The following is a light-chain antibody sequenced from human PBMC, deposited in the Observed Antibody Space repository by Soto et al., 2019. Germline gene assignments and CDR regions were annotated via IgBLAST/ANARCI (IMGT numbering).Light chain of an antibody. CDR1: SSDVGLYDY. V-gene: IGLV2-14*01. Sequence: SGRTQPASMSGSPGQSITISCTGTSSDVGLYDYVSWYQQHPGKAPQLMIYAVSNRPSGVSNRFSASKSGNTASLFISGLQAEDEADYYCRSYTSDSSYVFGSGTKVTVL. CDR2: AVS. J-gene: IGLJ1*01. CDR3: RSYTSDSSYV.